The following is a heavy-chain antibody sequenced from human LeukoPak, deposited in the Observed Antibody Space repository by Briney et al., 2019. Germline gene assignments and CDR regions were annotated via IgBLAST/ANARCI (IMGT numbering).Heavy chain of an antibody. V-gene: IGHV4-59*01. Sequence: SETLSLTCTVSGGSISSYYWSWIRQPPGKGLEWIGYIYYSGSTNYNPSLKSRVTISVDTSKNQFSPKLSSVTAADTAVYYCARGLGQLAYDYWGQGTLVTVSS. CDR1: GGSISSYY. J-gene: IGHJ4*02. CDR3: ARGLGQLAYDY. D-gene: IGHD6-13*01. CDR2: IYYSGST.